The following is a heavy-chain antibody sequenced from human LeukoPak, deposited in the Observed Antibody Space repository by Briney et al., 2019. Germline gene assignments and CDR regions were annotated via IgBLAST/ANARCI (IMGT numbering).Heavy chain of an antibody. V-gene: IGHV3-23*01. CDR3: AKEKYGTDVGEDAFDI. Sequence: GGSLRLSCAASGFTFSSYAMSWVRQAPGKGLEWVSAISGSGGSTYYADSVKGRFTISRDNSKNTLYLQMNSLRAEDTAVYYCAKEKYGTDVGEDAFDIWGQGTMVTGSS. J-gene: IGHJ3*02. CDR2: ISGSGGST. CDR1: GFTFSSYA. D-gene: IGHD4-17*01.